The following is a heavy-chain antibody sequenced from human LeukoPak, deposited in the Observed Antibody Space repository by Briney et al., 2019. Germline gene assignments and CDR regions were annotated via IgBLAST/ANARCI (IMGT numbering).Heavy chain of an antibody. CDR3: AKGDSGFYFYFDY. CDR2: ISSDGSEE. Sequence: GKSLRLSCAASEFTFSNYGMHWVRQAPGKGLELEAGISSDGSEEYYADSVEGRFTISRDNPKNTLYLEMNSLRAEDTAVYYCAKGDSGFYFYFDYWGQGTLVTVSS. V-gene: IGHV3-30*18. J-gene: IGHJ4*02. D-gene: IGHD3-22*01. CDR1: EFTFSNYG.